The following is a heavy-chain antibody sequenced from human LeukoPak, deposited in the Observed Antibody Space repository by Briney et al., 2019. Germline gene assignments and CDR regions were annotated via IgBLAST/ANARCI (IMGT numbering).Heavy chain of an antibody. J-gene: IGHJ4*02. Sequence: SQTLSLTCTVSGGSVSSGGYYWSWIRQHPGKGLEWIGYIYNSGDTYYNPSLKSRVTMSVDTSKNQFSLKLTSVTAADTAVYYCARDPYRGGWLDCWGQGTLVTVSS. CDR2: IYNSGDT. CDR3: ARDPYRGGWLDC. V-gene: IGHV4-31*03. D-gene: IGHD6-19*01. CDR1: GGSVSSGGYY.